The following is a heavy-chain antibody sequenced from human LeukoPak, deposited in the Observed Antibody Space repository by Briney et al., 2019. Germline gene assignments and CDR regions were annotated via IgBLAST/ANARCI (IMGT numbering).Heavy chain of an antibody. Sequence: GGSLRLSCTASGFTFGDYSMNWVRQAPGKGLEWVGFIRSKAYGGTREYAASVKGRFTISRDDSKSIAYLQMNSLKTEDTAVYYCTRVPKRGTGTTGMYSDYWGHGTLVTVSS. CDR2: IRSKAYGGTR. D-gene: IGHD1-7*01. J-gene: IGHJ4*01. CDR1: GFTFGDYS. CDR3: TRVPKRGTGTTGMYSDY. V-gene: IGHV3-49*04.